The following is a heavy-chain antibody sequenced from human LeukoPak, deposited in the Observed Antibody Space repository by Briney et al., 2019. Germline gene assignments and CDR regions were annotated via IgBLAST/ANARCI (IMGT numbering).Heavy chain of an antibody. J-gene: IGHJ6*03. D-gene: IGHD6-19*01. V-gene: IGHV4-61*05. Sequence: SETLSLTCTVSGGSISSSSYYWGWIRQPPGKGLEWIGEIYHSGSTNYNPSLKSRVTISVDKSKNQFSLKLSSVTAADTAVYYCARPSRIAVAGTPYMDVWGKGTTVTVSS. CDR2: IYHSGST. CDR1: GGSISSSSYY. CDR3: ARPSRIAVAGTPYMDV.